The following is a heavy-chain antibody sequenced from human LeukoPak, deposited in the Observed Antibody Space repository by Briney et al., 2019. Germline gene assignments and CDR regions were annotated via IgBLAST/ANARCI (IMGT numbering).Heavy chain of an antibody. J-gene: IGHJ6*02. D-gene: IGHD6-13*01. CDR2: INPSGGST. CDR3: AREGYPPYGMDV. CDR1: GCTFTSYY. V-gene: IGHV1-46*01. Sequence: ASVKVSCKASGCTFTSYYMHWVRQAPGQGLEWMGIINPSGGSTSYAQKFQGRVTMTRDTSTSTVYMELSSLRSEDTAVYYCAREGYPPYGMDVWGQGTTVTVSS.